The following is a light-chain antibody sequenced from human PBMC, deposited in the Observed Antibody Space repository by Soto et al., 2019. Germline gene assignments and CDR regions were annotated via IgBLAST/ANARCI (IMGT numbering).Light chain of an antibody. V-gene: IGKV1-5*01. CDR2: DAS. J-gene: IGKJ1*01. CDR1: QSITRW. Sequence: DIQMTQSPSTLSASVGDRVTITCRASQSITRWLGWYQQKPGKAPKLLIYDASSLQSGVPSRFSGSGSGTEFTLTLSSLQPDDFATYYCQQYNSYSWTFGQGTKVEIK. CDR3: QQYNSYSWT.